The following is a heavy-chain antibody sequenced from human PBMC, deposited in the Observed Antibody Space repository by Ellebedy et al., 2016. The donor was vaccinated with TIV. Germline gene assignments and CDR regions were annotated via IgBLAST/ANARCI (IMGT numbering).Heavy chain of an antibody. CDR1: GYSFTSYW. CDR3: AREEESGSSWFAY. D-gene: IGHD6-13*01. V-gene: IGHV5-51*01. Sequence: GESLKISCKGSGYSFTSYWIGWVRQMPGKGLEWMAIIYPGDSDTRYSPSFQGQVTISANKSISTAYLQWSSLKASDTAIYYCAREEESGSSWFAYWGRGTLVTVSS. CDR2: IYPGDSDT. J-gene: IGHJ4*02.